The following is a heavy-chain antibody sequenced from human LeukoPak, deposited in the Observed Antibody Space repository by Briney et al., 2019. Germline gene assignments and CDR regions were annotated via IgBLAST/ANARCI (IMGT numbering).Heavy chain of an antibody. CDR2: IKQDGSEK. Sequence: GGSLRLSCAASGLTFSSYWMSWVRQAPGKGLEWVANIKQDGSEKYYVDSVKGRFTISRDNAKNSLYLQMNSLRAEDTAVYYCARELGSFDYWGQGTLVTVSS. J-gene: IGHJ4*02. V-gene: IGHV3-7*03. CDR1: GLTFSSYW. CDR3: ARELGSFDY. D-gene: IGHD3-16*01.